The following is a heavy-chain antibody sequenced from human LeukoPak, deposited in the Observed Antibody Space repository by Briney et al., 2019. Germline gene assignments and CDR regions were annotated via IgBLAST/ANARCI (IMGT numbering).Heavy chain of an antibody. CDR1: GFTFSNYA. CDR2: IIGGGGTT. D-gene: IGHD2-2*01. J-gene: IGHJ6*03. V-gene: IGHV3-23*01. CDR3: ARGPAISFYYMDV. Sequence: PGGSLRLSCVASGFTFSNYAMTWVRQAPGKGLEWVSTIIGGGGTTYHADSVKGRFTISRDNSKNTLYLQMNRLRDDDTAVYYCARGPAISFYYMDVWGKGTTDTVSS.